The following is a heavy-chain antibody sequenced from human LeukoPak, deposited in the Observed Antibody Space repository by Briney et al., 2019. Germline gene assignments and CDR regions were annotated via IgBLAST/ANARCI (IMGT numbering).Heavy chain of an antibody. CDR3: ARGQTPKGLIVASLYYFDY. D-gene: IGHD3-22*01. CDR2: IYHTGTT. J-gene: IGHJ4*02. CDR1: GFSISIGYY. V-gene: IGHV4-38-2*02. Sequence: PSETLSLTCIVSGFSISIGYYWGWIRQPPGKGLECIGTIYHTGTTYYNPSLKSRVTISVDTSKNQFSLKLSSVTAADTAVYYCARGQTPKGLIVASLYYFDYWGQGTLVTVSS.